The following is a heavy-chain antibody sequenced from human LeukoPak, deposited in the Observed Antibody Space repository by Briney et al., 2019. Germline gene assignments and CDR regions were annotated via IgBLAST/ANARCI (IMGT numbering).Heavy chain of an antibody. J-gene: IGHJ4*02. CDR2: ISSSGSTI. CDR1: GFTFSSYE. V-gene: IGHV3-48*03. Sequence: GGSLRLSCAAPGFTFSSYEMNWVRQAPGKGLEWVSYISSSGSTIYYADSVKGRFTISRDNAKNSLYLQMNSLRAEDTAVYYCARVSSPGYSSGYYYDYWGQGTLVTVSS. CDR3: ARVSSPGYSSGYYYDY. D-gene: IGHD3-22*01.